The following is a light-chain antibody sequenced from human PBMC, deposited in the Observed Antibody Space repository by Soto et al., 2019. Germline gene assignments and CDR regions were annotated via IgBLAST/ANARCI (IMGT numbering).Light chain of an antibody. CDR2: GAS. CDR1: QSVSSSF. V-gene: IGKV3-20*01. CDR3: QQYGSSPLT. Sequence: DIVLTQSPGPLSLSPGERATLSCRASQSVSSSFVAWYQQKPGQAPRLLIYGASSRATGIPDRFSGSGSGTDCTLTIRRLEPEDGAVYYCQQYGSSPLTFGGWTNVDIK. J-gene: IGKJ4*01.